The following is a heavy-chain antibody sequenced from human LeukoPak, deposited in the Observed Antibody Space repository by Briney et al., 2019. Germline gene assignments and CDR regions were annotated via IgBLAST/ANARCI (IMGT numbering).Heavy chain of an antibody. D-gene: IGHD6-19*01. CDR1: GYTFTNYA. J-gene: IGHJ4*02. Sequence: GASVKVSCKASGYTFTNYAMDWVRQAPGQGLEWMGWINPNNGDTNFAQKFQGRVTMTRDTSISTAYMELSRLRSDDTAVYYCARDLAAVAADYWGQGTLVTVSS. V-gene: IGHV1-2*02. CDR3: ARDLAAVAADY. CDR2: INPNNGDT.